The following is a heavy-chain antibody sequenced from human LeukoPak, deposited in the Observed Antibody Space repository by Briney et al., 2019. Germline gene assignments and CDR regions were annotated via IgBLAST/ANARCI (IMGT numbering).Heavy chain of an antibody. V-gene: IGHV1-69*05. CDR1: GGTFSSYA. J-gene: IGHJ5*02. Sequence: SVKVSCKASGGTFSSYAISWVRQAPGQGLEWMGGIIPIFATANYAQKLQGRVTMTTDTSTSTAYMELRSLRSDDTAVYYCARGGHYYDSSGYGVGWFDPWGQGTLVTVSS. CDR2: IIPIFATA. D-gene: IGHD3-22*01. CDR3: ARGGHYYDSSGYGVGWFDP.